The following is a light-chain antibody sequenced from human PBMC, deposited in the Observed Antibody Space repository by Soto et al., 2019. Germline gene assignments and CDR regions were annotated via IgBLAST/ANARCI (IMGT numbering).Light chain of an antibody. CDR1: SSNIGSNY. V-gene: IGLV1-47*01. CDR3: AAWDDSLSGPDVV. J-gene: IGLJ2*01. Sequence: QAVVTQPPSASGTPGQRVTISCSGSSSNIGSNYVYWYQQLPGTAPKLLIYRNNQRPSGVPDRFSGSKSGTSASLAISGLRSEDEADYYCAAWDDSLSGPDVVFGGGIKVTVL. CDR2: RNN.